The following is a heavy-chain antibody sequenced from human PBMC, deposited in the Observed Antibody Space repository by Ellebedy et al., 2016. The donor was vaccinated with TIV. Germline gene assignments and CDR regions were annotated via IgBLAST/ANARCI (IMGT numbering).Heavy chain of an antibody. D-gene: IGHD3-22*01. V-gene: IGHV3-33*08. CDR2: IWYDGSNK. CDR1: GFTFSNAW. CDR3: ARENLYDSSFGLYYYGMDV. J-gene: IGHJ6*02. Sequence: GGSLRLSXAASGFTFSNAWMSRVRQAPGKGLEWVAVIWYDGSNKYYADSVKGRFTISRDNSKNTLYLQMNSLRAEDTAVYYCARENLYDSSFGLYYYGMDVWGQGTTVTVSS.